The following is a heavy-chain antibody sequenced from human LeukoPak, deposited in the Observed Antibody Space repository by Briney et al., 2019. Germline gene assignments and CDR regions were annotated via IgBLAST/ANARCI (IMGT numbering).Heavy chain of an antibody. V-gene: IGHV3-23*01. J-gene: IGHJ3*02. Sequence: GGSLRLSCAASGFTFSSYAMNWVRQAPGKGLEWVSAISSSGVSTYYADSVKGRFTISRDNSKNTLYLQMNSLRADDTAVYYCAKSNGYNFEAFDMWGQGAMVTVSS. CDR2: ISSSGVST. CDR3: AKSNGYNFEAFDM. CDR1: GFTFSSYA. D-gene: IGHD5-24*01.